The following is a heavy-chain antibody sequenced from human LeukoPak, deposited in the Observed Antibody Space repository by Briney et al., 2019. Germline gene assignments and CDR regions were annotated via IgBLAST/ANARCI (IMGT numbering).Heavy chain of an antibody. D-gene: IGHD3-3*01. CDR1: GFKFSDYA. J-gene: IGHJ6*02. V-gene: IGHV3-23*01. Sequence: GGSLRLSCAASGFKFSDYAMNWVRQAPGKELEWVSGMSGTGGTSYYADSAKGRFTISRDNSKSALDLQMNSLRAEDTAVYYCAKWVPRSLESIYGMDVWGQGTTVIVSS. CDR3: AKWVPRSLESIYGMDV. CDR2: MSGTGGTS.